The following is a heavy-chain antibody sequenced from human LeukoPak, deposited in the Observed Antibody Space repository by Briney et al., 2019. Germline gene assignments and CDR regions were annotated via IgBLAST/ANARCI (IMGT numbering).Heavy chain of an antibody. CDR3: SKRPSTGLYFFDF. J-gene: IGHJ4*02. V-gene: IGHV3-23*01. Sequence: PGGSLRLSCAASGFTFSSSVMSSVRQAPGKGLEWVSTIGSGGGTYYADSVKGRFTISRDKSKNTLYLQVNNLRAEDTAVYYCSKRPSTGLYFFDFWGQGTLVTVSS. CDR1: GFTFSSSV. D-gene: IGHD1-1*01. CDR2: IGSGGGT.